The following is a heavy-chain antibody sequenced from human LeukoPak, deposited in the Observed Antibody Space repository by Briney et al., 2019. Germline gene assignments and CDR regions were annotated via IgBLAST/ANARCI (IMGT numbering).Heavy chain of an antibody. J-gene: IGHJ3*02. CDR3: ARDQGGLIMVRGESHDAFDI. CDR1: GFTVSRNY. D-gene: IGHD3-10*01. CDR2: IYGGGST. V-gene: IGHV3-66*01. Sequence: PGGSLRLSCAASGFTVSRNYMSWVRQAPGKGLEWVSVIYGGGSTYYADSVKGRFTISRDSSKNTLCLQMNSLRAEDTAVYYCARDQGGLIMVRGESHDAFDIWGQGTMVTVSS.